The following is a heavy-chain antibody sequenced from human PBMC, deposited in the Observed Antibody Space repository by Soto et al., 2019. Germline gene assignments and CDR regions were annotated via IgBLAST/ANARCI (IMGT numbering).Heavy chain of an antibody. V-gene: IGHV4-59*08. D-gene: IGHD2-2*01. Sequence: PSETLSLTCTVSGGSISSYYWSWIRQPPGKGLEWIGYIYYSGSTNYNPSLKSRVTISVDTSKNQFSLKLSSVTAADTAVYYCARLGLGYCSSTSCKPRDYWGQGTLVTVSS. CDR2: IYYSGST. J-gene: IGHJ4*02. CDR3: ARLGLGYCSSTSCKPRDY. CDR1: GGSISSYY.